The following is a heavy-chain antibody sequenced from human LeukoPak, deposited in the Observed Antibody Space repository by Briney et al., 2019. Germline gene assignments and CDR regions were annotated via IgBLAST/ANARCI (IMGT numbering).Heavy chain of an antibody. D-gene: IGHD2-2*01. CDR1: GYTFTNFD. CDR2: MNPVSGNA. V-gene: IGHV1-8*01. Sequence: ASVKVSCKASGYTFTNFDINWVRQAPGQGLEWMGWMNPVSGNAGSAQKFQGRVTLTRDTSISTAYMELSSLRSDDTAVYYCARVRYQPDYWGQGTLVTVSS. CDR3: ARVRYQPDY. J-gene: IGHJ4*02.